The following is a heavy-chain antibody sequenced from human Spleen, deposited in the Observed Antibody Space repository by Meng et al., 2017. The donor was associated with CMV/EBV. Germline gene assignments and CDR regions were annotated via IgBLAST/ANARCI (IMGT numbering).Heavy chain of an antibody. Sequence: SETLSLTCTVSGGSISSYYWSWIRQPPGKGLELIGYIYYSGSTNYNPSLTSRVTISVDTSKNQFSLKLSSVTAADTAVYYCARVGLVGATSPFDYWGQGTLVTVSS. CDR1: GGSISSYY. J-gene: IGHJ4*02. CDR2: IYYSGST. V-gene: IGHV4-59*01. D-gene: IGHD1-26*01. CDR3: ARVGLVGATSPFDY.